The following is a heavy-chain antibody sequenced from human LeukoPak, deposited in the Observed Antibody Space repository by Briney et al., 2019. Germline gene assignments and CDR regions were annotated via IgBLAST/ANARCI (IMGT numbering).Heavy chain of an antibody. V-gene: IGHV3-74*01. CDR2: IASDGSST. D-gene: IGHD2-15*01. Sequence: GGSLRLSCAASGFTFSSYWMNWVRQAPGKGLVWVSRIASDGSSTTYADSVKGRFTISRDNSKSTLCLQMNSLRAEDTAVYYCAKQLGYCSDGSCYFPYWGQGTLVTVSS. CDR3: AKQLGYCSDGSCYFPY. CDR1: GFTFSSYW. J-gene: IGHJ4*02.